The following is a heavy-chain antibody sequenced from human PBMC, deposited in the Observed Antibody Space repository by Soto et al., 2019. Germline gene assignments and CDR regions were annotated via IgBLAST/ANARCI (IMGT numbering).Heavy chain of an antibody. J-gene: IGHJ4*02. CDR1: GASIITRSDAW. CDR2: IYHSGST. Sequence: QVQLQESGPGLVKPSGNLSLTCTVSGASIITRSDAWWSWVRQPPGKGLEWIGEIYHSGSTNYNPPLESRVTMSVDKSKNQFSLRLSSVTVADTAVYYCAKMVGATLVDYWGQGTLVTVSS. CDR3: AKMVGATLVDY. V-gene: IGHV4-4*02. D-gene: IGHD1-26*01.